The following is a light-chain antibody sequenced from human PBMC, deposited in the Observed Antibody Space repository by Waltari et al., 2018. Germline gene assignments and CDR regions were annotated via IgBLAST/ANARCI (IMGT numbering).Light chain of an antibody. J-gene: IGKJ1*01. Sequence: EIVLTQSPGTLSLSPGERATLSCRASQAVSRFLAWYQQQPGQAPRLLIYDTSTRATGIPDRFSGSGSGTDFSLTISRLEPEDFAVYYCQKYGSLPATFGQGTKVEI. CDR3: QKYGSLPAT. CDR1: QAVSRF. V-gene: IGKV3-20*01. CDR2: DTS.